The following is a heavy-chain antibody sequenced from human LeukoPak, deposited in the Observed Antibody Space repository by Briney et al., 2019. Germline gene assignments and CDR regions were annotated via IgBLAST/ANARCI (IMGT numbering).Heavy chain of an antibody. J-gene: IGHJ6*02. D-gene: IGHD3-22*01. CDR3: ARSIGYYYTMDV. CDR2: ISGSGRNV. V-gene: IGHV3-11*01. Sequence: GGSLRLSCVAYGFTLTDYYMSWIRQAPGRGLEWVSDISGSGRNVYYGESVEGRFTISRDNAKNSLYLQMNNLRAENTAVYYCARSIGYYYTMDVWGQGTTVTVSS. CDR1: GFTLTDYY.